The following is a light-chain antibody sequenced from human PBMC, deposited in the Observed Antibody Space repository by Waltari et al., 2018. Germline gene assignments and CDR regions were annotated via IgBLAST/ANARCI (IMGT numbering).Light chain of an antibody. J-gene: IGLJ3*02. CDR2: MNN. V-gene: IGLV1-47*01. CDR3: AAWDDTLSAVL. CDR1: RSNIGLNY. Sequence: QSVLTQPPSASGTPGQRVTISCSGSRSNIGLNYVYWYQHLPGTTPKLLIYMNNQRPSWVPDRFSGSKSGTSASLAISGLRSEDEADYYCAAWDDTLSAVLFGGGTNLTVL.